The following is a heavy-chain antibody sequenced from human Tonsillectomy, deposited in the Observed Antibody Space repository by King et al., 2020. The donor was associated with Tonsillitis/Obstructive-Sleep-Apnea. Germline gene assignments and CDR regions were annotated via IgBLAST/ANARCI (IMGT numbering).Heavy chain of an antibody. CDR2: INPSGGST. CDR1: GYTFTSYY. J-gene: IGHJ6*03. Sequence: VQLVQSGAEVKKPGASVKVSCKASGYTFTSYYMHWVRQAPGQGLEWMGIINPSGGSTSYAQKFQGRVTMTRDTSTSTVYMELSSLRSEDTAVYYCAREYCGGDCYSYYYYYYMDVRGKGTTVTVSS. D-gene: IGHD2-21*01. V-gene: IGHV1-46*01. CDR3: AREYCGGDCYSYYYYYYMDV.